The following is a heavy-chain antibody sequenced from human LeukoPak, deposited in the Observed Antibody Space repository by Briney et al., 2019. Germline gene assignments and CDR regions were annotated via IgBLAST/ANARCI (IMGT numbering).Heavy chain of an antibody. D-gene: IGHD3-10*01. CDR1: GYSFTSYW. Sequence: GASPKISCKGSGYSFTSYWIGWVRHMPGKGLEWMGIIYPGDSDTRYSPSFQGQVTISADKSISTAYLQWGRLKGSGSVMYYWARQGRGTYYYGSGKSGNAFDIWGQGTMVTVSS. J-gene: IGHJ3*02. CDR2: IYPGDSDT. V-gene: IGHV5-51*01. CDR3: ARQGRGTYYYGSGKSGNAFDI.